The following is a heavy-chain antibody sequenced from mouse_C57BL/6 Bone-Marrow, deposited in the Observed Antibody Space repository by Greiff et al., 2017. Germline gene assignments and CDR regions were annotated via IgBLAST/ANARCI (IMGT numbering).Heavy chain of an antibody. CDR3: AILYSGYFDY. V-gene: IGHV1-74*01. Sequence: PGASVKVSCKASGYTFTSYWMHWVKQRPGQGLEWIGRIHPSDSDTNYNQKFKGKATLTVDKSSSTAYMQLSSRTSEDSAVYYCAILYSGYFDYWGQGTTLTVSS. CDR1: GYTFTSYW. J-gene: IGHJ2*01. D-gene: IGHD2-12*01. CDR2: IHPSDSDT.